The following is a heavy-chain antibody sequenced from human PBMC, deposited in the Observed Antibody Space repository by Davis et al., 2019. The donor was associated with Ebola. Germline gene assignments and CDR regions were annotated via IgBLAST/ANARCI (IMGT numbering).Heavy chain of an antibody. J-gene: IGHJ4*02. CDR2: IYYSGIT. Sequence: SETLSLTCTVSGDSISSGDHYWSWIRQPPGKGLEWIGYIYYSGITHSNPSLKSRVTLSVDTSKNHFSLKLDSVTAADTAVYYCARDDQYCSGGTCYGFDSWGQGTLVTVSS. CDR1: GDSISSGDHY. CDR3: ARDDQYCSGGTCYGFDS. D-gene: IGHD2-15*01. V-gene: IGHV4-30-4*01.